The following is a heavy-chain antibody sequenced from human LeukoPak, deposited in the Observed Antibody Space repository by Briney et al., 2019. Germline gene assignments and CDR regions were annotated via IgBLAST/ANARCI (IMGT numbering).Heavy chain of an antibody. CDR3: AKTYDSSGYHPRSPFYYFDY. J-gene: IGHJ4*02. CDR1: GFTFSSYA. V-gene: IGHV3-23*01. Sequence: SGGSLRLSCAASGFTFSSYAMSWVRQAPGKGLEWVSAISGSGGSTYYADSVKGRFTISRDNSKNTLYLQMNSLRAEDTAVYYCAKTYDSSGYHPRSPFYYFDYWGQGTLVTVSS. D-gene: IGHD3-22*01. CDR2: ISGSGGST.